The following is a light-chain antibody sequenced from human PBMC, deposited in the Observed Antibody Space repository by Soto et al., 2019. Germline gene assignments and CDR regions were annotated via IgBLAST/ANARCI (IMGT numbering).Light chain of an antibody. CDR3: QQYSSSPAVT. V-gene: IGKV3-20*01. J-gene: IGKJ4*01. CDR1: QSVSSSY. Sequence: EIVLTQSPGTLSLSPGERATLSCRASQSVSSSYLAWYQQKPGQAPRLLIYGASSRATGIPDRFSGSGSGTDFTLTISRLEPEDFAVYYCQQYSSSPAVTFGGGTKVEIK. CDR2: GAS.